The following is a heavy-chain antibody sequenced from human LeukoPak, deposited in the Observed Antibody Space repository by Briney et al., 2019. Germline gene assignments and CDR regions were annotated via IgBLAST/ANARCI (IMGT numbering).Heavy chain of an antibody. D-gene: IGHD5-18*01. Sequence: PGGSLRLSCAASGFTFSSYGMHWVRQAPGKGLEWVAVISYDGSNKYYADSVKGRFTISRDNSKNTLYLQMNSLRAEDTAVYYCAKERFGGYSYGFDYWGQGTLVTVS. CDR2: ISYDGSNK. CDR3: AKERFGGYSYGFDY. V-gene: IGHV3-30*18. J-gene: IGHJ4*02. CDR1: GFTFSSYG.